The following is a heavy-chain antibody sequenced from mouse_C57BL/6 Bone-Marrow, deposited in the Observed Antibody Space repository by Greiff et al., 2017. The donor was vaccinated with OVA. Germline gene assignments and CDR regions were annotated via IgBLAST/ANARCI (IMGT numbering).Heavy chain of an antibody. J-gene: IGHJ3*01. CDR2: IWRGGST. CDR3: AKKGGNYVGFAY. Sequence: VMLVESGPGLVQPSQRLSITCTVSGFSLTSYGVHWVRQSPGKGLEWLGVIWRGGSTDYNAAFMSRLSITKDNSKSQVFFKMNSLQADDTAIYYCAKKGGNYVGFAYWGQGTLVTVSA. D-gene: IGHD2-1*01. V-gene: IGHV2-5*01. CDR1: GFSLTSYG.